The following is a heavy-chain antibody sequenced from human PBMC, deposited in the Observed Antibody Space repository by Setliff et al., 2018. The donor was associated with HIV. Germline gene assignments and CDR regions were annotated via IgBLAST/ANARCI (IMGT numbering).Heavy chain of an antibody. CDR3: ATRAYDSRGYLRSRVSGAAFDI. V-gene: IGHV1-24*01. D-gene: IGHD3-22*01. Sequence: ASVKVSCKVSGYTLTELSIHWARQAPGKGLEWMGGFDPQYDKTFYAQKFQGRVTMSEDTSTDTAYMELSSLRSEDTAVYYCATRAYDSRGYLRSRVSGAAFDIWGXGTMVT. CDR2: FDPQYDKT. J-gene: IGHJ3*02. CDR1: GYTLTELS.